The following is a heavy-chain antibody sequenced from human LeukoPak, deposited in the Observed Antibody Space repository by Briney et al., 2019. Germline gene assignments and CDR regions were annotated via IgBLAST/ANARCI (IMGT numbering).Heavy chain of an antibody. Sequence: ASVKVSCKASGYTFTSYYMHWVRQAPGQGLEWMGIINPSGGSTSYAQKFQGRVTMTRDTSTSTVYMELSSLRSEDTAVYYCARDGGRDVWEPGYYYMDVWGKGTTVTVSS. D-gene: IGHD3-16*01. CDR3: ARDGGRDVWEPGYYYMDV. CDR2: INPSGGST. V-gene: IGHV1-46*01. CDR1: GYTFTSYY. J-gene: IGHJ6*03.